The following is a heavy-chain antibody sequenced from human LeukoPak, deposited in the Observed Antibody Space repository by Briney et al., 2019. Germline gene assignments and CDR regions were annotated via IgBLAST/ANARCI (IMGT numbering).Heavy chain of an antibody. V-gene: IGHV4-39*01. Sequence: PSETLSLTCTVSGGSISSSSYYWGWIRQPPGKGLEWIGSIYYSGSTYYNPSLKSRVTISVDTSKNQFSLKLSSVTAADTAVYYCARHRIKRYSSGSHYYYMDVWGKGTTVTVSS. D-gene: IGHD6-19*01. J-gene: IGHJ6*03. CDR2: IYYSGST. CDR1: GGSISSSSYY. CDR3: ARHRIKRYSSGSHYYYMDV.